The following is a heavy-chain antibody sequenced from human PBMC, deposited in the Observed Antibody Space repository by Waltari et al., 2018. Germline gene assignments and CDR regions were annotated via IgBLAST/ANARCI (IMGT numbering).Heavy chain of an antibody. CDR3: ARDRDTMVRGVISQ. J-gene: IGHJ4*02. V-gene: IGHV3-7*01. CDR2: IKQDGSEK. Sequence: EVQLVESGGGLVQPGGSLRLSCEAYGCTCGTSGMTWVGQAPGKGLEWVANIKQDGSEKYCVDSVKGRFTISRDNAKNSLYLQMNSLRAEDTAVYYCARDRDTMVRGVISQWGQGTLVTVSS. D-gene: IGHD3-10*01. CDR1: GCTCGTSG.